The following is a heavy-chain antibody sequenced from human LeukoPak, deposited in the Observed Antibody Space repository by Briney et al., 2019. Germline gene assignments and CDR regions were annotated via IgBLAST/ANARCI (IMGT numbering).Heavy chain of an antibody. CDR1: GASIRSGDYY. Sequence: SQTLSLTWTASGASIRSGDYYWSWIRQPPGEGLEWIGYIYDSGSTYYNPSLKSRITISVDTSENRFSLKLSSVTATDTAVYYCARDCSGGSCYGAFDIWGQGTMVTVSS. D-gene: IGHD2-15*01. J-gene: IGHJ3*02. CDR2: IYDSGST. CDR3: ARDCSGGSCYGAFDI. V-gene: IGHV4-30-4*01.